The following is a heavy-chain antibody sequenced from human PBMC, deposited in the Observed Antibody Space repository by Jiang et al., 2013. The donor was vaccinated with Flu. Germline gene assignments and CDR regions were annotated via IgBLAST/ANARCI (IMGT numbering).Heavy chain of an antibody. V-gene: IGHV3-33*01. CDR2: IWYDGSNK. CDR3: ARDAPHYCSGGSCHLDY. J-gene: IGHJ4*02. Sequence: VQLVESGGGVVQPGRSLRLSCAASGFTFSSYGMHWVRQAPGKGLEWVAVIWYDGSNKYYADSVKGRVTISRDNSKNTLYLQMNSLRAEDTAVYYCARDAPHYCSGGSCHLDYVGQGTLVHRLL. CDR1: GFTFSSYG. D-gene: IGHD2-15*01.